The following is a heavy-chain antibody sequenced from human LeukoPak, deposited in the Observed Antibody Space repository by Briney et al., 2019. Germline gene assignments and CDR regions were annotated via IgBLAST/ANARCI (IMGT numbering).Heavy chain of an antibody. Sequence: GGSLRLSCAASGFSISPYWMQWVRQGPGKGLVWVSRINSDGSSASYADSVKGRFTIYKNNAKITLYLQMNSLRAEDTAVYYCVRVPSDTGSYYDYWGQGTLVTVSS. CDR1: GFSISPYW. CDR3: VRVPSDTGSYYDY. V-gene: IGHV3-74*01. J-gene: IGHJ4*02. D-gene: IGHD3-10*01. CDR2: INSDGSSA.